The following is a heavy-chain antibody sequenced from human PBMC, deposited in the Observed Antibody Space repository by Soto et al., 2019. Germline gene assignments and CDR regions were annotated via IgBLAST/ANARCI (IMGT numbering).Heavy chain of an antibody. CDR3: AREKSHYYGSGSYSQGWGFDP. CDR1: GGSISSGGYY. CDR2: IYYSGST. J-gene: IGHJ5*02. Sequence: QVQLQESGPGLVKPSQTLSLTCTVSGGSISSGGYYWSWIRQHPGKGLEWIGYIYYSGSTYYNPSLKSRVTISVDTSKNQFSLKLSSVTAADTAVYYCAREKSHYYGSGSYSQGWGFDPWGQGTLVTVSS. D-gene: IGHD3-10*01. V-gene: IGHV4-31*03.